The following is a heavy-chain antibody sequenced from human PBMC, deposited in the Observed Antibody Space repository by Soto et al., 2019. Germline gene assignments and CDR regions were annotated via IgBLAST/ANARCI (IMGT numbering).Heavy chain of an antibody. V-gene: IGHV2-5*01. CDR1: GFSLSTSGVG. D-gene: IGHD2-15*01. Sequence: SGPTLVNPTQTLTLTCTFSGFSLSTSGVGVGWIRQPPGKAPQWLALIYWNDDKRYSSSLKSRVTITKDTSKNQVVLTMTNMDPVDTATYYCALRRDSNAPDPWGQGTLVTVSS. CDR2: IYWNDDK. CDR3: ALRRDSNAPDP. J-gene: IGHJ5*02.